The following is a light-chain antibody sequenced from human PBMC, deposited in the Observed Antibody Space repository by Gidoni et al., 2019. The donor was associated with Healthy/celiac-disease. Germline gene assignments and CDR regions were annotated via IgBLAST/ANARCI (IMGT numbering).Light chain of an antibody. V-gene: IGKV1-9*01. CDR1: QGISSY. J-gene: IGKJ2*01. CDR3: QQHNSYPYT. CDR2: AAS. Sequence: DTQLTQSPSCLSASVGDRVTITCRASQGISSYLAWYQHKPGKAPKLLIYAASTLQSGVPSRFSGSGSGTEFTLTISSLQPEDFATYYCQQHNSYPYTFGQGTKLEIK.